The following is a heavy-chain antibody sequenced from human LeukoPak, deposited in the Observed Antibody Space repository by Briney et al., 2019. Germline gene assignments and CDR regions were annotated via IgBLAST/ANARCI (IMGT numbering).Heavy chain of an antibody. CDR2: ISGSGGST. D-gene: IGHD6-19*01. Sequence: QPGGSLRLSCAASGLTFSSHAVTWVRQAPGKGLEWVSAISGSGGSTYYADSVKGRFTISRDNSKNSLYLQMNSLRTEDTAVYYCATNAGQWLVPFDYWGQGSLVTVSS. V-gene: IGHV3-23*01. J-gene: IGHJ4*02. CDR3: ATNAGQWLVPFDY. CDR1: GLTFSSHA.